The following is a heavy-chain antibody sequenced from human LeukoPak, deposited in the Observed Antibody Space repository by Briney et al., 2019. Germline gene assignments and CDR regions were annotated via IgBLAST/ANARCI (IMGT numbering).Heavy chain of an antibody. D-gene: IGHD3-22*01. J-gene: IGHJ4*02. CDR1: RFTFSSYS. Sequence: GGSLRLSCAASRFTFSSYSMNWVRQAPGKGLEWVSSISSSSSYIYYADSVKGRFTISRDNAKNSLYLQMNSLRAEDTAVYHCARDSYYDSSGYGDYWGQGTLVTVSS. CDR2: ISSSSSYI. V-gene: IGHV3-21*01. CDR3: ARDSYYDSSGYGDY.